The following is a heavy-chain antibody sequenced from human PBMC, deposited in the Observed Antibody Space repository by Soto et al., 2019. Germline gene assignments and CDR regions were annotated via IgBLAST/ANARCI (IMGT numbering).Heavy chain of an antibody. CDR3: ARQDYYDSSGYFPFDY. J-gene: IGHJ4*02. CDR2: IYPGDSDT. V-gene: IGHV5-51*01. CDR1: GYSFTSYW. Sequence: PGESLKISCKGPGYSFTSYWIGWVRQMPGKGLEWMGIIYPGDSDTRYSPSFQGQVTISADKSISTAYLQWSSLKASDTAMYYCARQDYYDSSGYFPFDYWGQGTLVTVSS. D-gene: IGHD3-22*01.